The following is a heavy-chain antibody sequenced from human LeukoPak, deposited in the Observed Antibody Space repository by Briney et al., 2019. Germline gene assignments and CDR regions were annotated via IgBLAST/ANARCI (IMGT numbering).Heavy chain of an antibody. J-gene: IGHJ4*02. V-gene: IGHV5-51*01. CDR1: GYSFTSYW. Sequence: GESLKISCKGSGYSFTSYWIGWVRQMPGKGLEWMGIIYPGDSDTRYSPSFQGQVTISADKSISTAYLQWSSLKASDTAMYYCARLRTGFWSGYYTGTLDYWGQGTLVTVSS. CDR3: ARLRTGFWSGYYTGTLDY. D-gene: IGHD3-3*01. CDR2: IYPGDSDT.